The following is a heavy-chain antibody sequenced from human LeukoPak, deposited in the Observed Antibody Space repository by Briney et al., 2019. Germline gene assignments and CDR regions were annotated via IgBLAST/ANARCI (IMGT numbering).Heavy chain of an antibody. V-gene: IGHV1-2*04. CDR1: GYTFTGYY. CDR3: ASGVQLMQNHDAFDI. J-gene: IGHJ3*02. CDR2: INPNSGGT. D-gene: IGHD5-18*01. Sequence: ASVKVSCKASGYTFTGYYMHWVRQAPGQGLEWMGWINPNSGGTNYAQKFQGWVTMTRDTSISTAHMELSRLRSDDTAVYYCASGVQLMQNHDAFDIWGQGTMVTVSS.